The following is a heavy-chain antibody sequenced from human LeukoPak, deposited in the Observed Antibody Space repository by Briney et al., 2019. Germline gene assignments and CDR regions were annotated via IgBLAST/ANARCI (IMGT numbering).Heavy chain of an antibody. D-gene: IGHD3-3*01. J-gene: IGHJ3*02. CDR3: ARHPRYYDFWSGSAFDI. CDR1: GGSFSGYY. CDR2: INHSGST. Sequence: PSETLSLTCAVYGGSFSGYYWSWIRQPPGKGLEWIGEINHSGSTNYNPSLKSRVTISVDTSKNQFSLKLSSVTAADTAVYYCARHPRYYDFWSGSAFDIWGQGTMVTVSS. V-gene: IGHV4-34*01.